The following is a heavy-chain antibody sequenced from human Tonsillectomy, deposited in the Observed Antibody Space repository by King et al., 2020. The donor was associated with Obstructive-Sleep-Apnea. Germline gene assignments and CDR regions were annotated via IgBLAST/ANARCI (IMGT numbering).Heavy chain of an antibody. J-gene: IGHJ1*01. CDR3: ARASLYCSGGSCYSAPKYFQH. CDR2: INHSGST. V-gene: IGHV4-34*01. D-gene: IGHD2-15*01. CDR1: GGSFSGYY. Sequence: VQLQQWGAGLLKPSETLSLTCAVYGGSFSGYYWSWIRQPPGKGLEWIGEINHSGSTNYNPSLKSRVTISVDTSKNQFSLKLSSVTAADTAVYYCARASLYCSGGSCYSAPKYFQHWGQGTLVTVSS.